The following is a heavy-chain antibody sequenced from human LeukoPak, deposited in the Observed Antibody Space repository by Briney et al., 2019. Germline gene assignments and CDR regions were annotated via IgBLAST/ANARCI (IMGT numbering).Heavy chain of an antibody. CDR2: ISDDGSGT. CDR1: GFTFSSYA. V-gene: IGHV3-23*01. CDR3: AKGSSPLGHFDY. Sequence: PGGSLRLSCAASGFTFSSYAMSWVRQAPGQGLEWVSSISDDGSGTYYADSVKGRFTVSRDNSKSTLYLNMRSLRAEDTAVYYCAKGSSPLGHFDYWGQGTLVTVSS. D-gene: IGHD6-13*01. J-gene: IGHJ4*02.